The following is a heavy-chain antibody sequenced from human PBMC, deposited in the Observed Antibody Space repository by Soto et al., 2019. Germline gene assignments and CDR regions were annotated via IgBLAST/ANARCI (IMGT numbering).Heavy chain of an antibody. J-gene: IGHJ5*02. CDR3: ARARVLGGNWCDP. V-gene: IGHV1-8*01. CDR2: MNPSSGNT. Sequence: QVQLVQSGAEVKKPGASVKVSCKASGYSFTSYDINWVRQAPGQGLEWMGWMNPSSGNTGYAQKFQGRVTMTRNTSITTAYMKLSSLKSEDTAVYYCARARVLGGNWCDPWGQGTLVIVSS. CDR1: GYSFTSYD. D-gene: IGHD3-10*01.